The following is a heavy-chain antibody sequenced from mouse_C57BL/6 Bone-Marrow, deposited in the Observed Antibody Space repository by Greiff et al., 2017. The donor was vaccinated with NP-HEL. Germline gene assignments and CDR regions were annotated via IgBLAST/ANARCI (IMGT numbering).Heavy chain of an antibody. CDR1: GFTFSDYG. V-gene: IGHV5-17*01. D-gene: IGHD1-1*01. CDR2: ISSGSSTI. Sequence: EVKLMESGGGLVKPGGSLKLSCAASGFTFSDYGMHWVRQAPEKGLEWVAYISSGSSTIYYADTVKGRFTISRDNAKNTLFLQMTSLRSEDTAMYYCARIHYYGSSPYAMDYWGQGTSVTVSS. J-gene: IGHJ4*01. CDR3: ARIHYYGSSPYAMDY.